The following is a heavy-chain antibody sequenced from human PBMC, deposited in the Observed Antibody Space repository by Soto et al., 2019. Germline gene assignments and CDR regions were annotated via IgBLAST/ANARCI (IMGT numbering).Heavy chain of an antibody. Sequence: ETLSLTGPVSVGSFRDGSYYWAWLRQPPGKGLEWIGHIYHSGSTIYNPSLKSRVTISIDTSKSQFSLNLNSMTAADTAVYYCAGYNWNYYFDPWGQGTLVTVSS. CDR3: AGYNWNYYFDP. V-gene: IGHV4-61*01. CDR1: VGSFRDGSYY. CDR2: IYHSGST. D-gene: IGHD1-7*01. J-gene: IGHJ5*02.